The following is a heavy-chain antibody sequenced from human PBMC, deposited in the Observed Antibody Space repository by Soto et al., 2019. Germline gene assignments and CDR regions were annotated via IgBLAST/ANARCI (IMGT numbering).Heavy chain of an antibody. D-gene: IGHD2-15*01. V-gene: IGHV3-11*01. CDR1: GFTFSDYY. CDR2: ISNNGRTM. CDR3: ARLPPPSCSGAFCSPY. J-gene: IGHJ4*02. Sequence: VQLVESGGGSVRPGGSLRLSCVASGFTFSDYYMSWIRQTPRKGLEWTSYISNNGRTMYYRDSVKGRFTISRDNTKKVLYLQMNGLRAEDTAVYYCARLPPPSCSGAFCSPYWGKGSLVTVSS.